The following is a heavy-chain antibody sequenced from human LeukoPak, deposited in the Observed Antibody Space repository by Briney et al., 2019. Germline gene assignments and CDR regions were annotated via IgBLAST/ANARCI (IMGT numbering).Heavy chain of an antibody. J-gene: IGHJ5*02. D-gene: IGHD3-10*01. CDR1: GCSFSSGGYY. CDR3: ARELERVREYYGSGSYHNWFDP. CDR2: SYYGGTT. V-gene: IGHV4-31*03. Sequence: TLSLTCTVSGCSFSSGGYYWSWIRQHPGKGLEWVVNSYYGGTTYYNPSLKSRVTISVDPTKNQFSLKMSLVTDTGTADYFGARELERVREYYGSGSYHNWFDPWGQGTLVTVSS.